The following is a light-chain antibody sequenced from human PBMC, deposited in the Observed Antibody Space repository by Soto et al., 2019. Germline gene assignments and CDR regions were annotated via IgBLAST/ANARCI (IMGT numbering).Light chain of an antibody. V-gene: IGKV3-11*01. Sequence: EIVLTQSPATLSSFPGDGATLSCRASQYINTSLAWYQHRPGQAPRLLIYETSIRAAGIPARFSASGTGTDFTLTISDVPPEVFAVYYWHQRECWPRTFGQGTKVDI. J-gene: IGKJ1*01. CDR3: HQRECWPRT. CDR1: QYINTS. CDR2: ETS.